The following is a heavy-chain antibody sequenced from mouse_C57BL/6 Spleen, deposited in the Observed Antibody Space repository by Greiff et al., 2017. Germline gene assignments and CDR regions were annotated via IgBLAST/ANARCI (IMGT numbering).Heavy chain of an antibody. CDR1: GYAFSSYW. Sequence: QVQLQQSGAELVKPGASVKISCKASGYAFSSYWMNWVKQRPGKGLEWIGQIYPGDGDTNYNGKFKGKATLTADKSSSTAYMQLSSLTSEDSAVYFGARRGLGYRDEGLDYWGQGTTLTVSS. J-gene: IGHJ2*01. CDR3: ARRGLGYRDEGLDY. D-gene: IGHD1-2*01. CDR2: IYPGDGDT. V-gene: IGHV1-80*01.